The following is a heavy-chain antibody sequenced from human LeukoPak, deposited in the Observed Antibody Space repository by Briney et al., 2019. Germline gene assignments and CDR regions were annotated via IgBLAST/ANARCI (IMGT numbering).Heavy chain of an antibody. CDR2: MNPNSGNT. V-gene: IGHV1-8*01. Sequence: ASVKVSCKASGYTFTSYDIDWVRQATGQGLEWMGWMNPNSGNTGYAQKFQGRVTMTWNTSISTAYMELGSLRSEDTAVYYCARGRMATIDYWGQGTLVTVSS. J-gene: IGHJ4*02. D-gene: IGHD5-24*01. CDR3: ARGRMATIDY. CDR1: GYTFTSYD.